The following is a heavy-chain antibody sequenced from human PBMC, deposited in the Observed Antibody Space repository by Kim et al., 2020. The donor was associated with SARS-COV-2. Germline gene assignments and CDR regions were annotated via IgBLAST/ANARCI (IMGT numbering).Heavy chain of an antibody. CDR3: AREVVPAASSKEYYFDY. V-gene: IGHV4-31*03. D-gene: IGHD2-2*01. CDR1: GGSISSGGYY. Sequence: SETLSLTCTVSGGSISSGGYYWSWIRQHPGKGLEWIGYIYYSGSTYYNPSLKSRVTISVDTSKNQFSLKLSSVTAADTAVYYCAREVVPAASSKEYYFDYWGQGTLVTVSS. CDR2: IYYSGST. J-gene: IGHJ4*02.